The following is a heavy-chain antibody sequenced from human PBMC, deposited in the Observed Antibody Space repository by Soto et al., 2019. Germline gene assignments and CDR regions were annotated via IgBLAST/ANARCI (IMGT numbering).Heavy chain of an antibody. CDR3: ARTIRYFDWSIGYLDY. Sequence: SETLSLTCAVSGGSINGYYWTWIRQPPGKGLEWIGHIHYSGSTNYNPSLKSRITISLDTSKNHFSLRLSSVTTADTAVYYCARTIRYFDWSIGYLDYWGQGTLVTVSS. D-gene: IGHD3-9*01. V-gene: IGHV4-59*01. J-gene: IGHJ4*02. CDR2: IHYSGST. CDR1: GGSINGYY.